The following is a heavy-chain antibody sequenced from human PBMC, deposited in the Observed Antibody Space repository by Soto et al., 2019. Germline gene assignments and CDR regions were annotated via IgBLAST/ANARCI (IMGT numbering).Heavy chain of an antibody. CDR1: GFTFSSYW. CDR3: AREPRIQLWSYDY. J-gene: IGHJ4*02. V-gene: IGHV3-7*05. CDR2: IKQDGSEK. Sequence: PGGSLRLSCAASGFTFSSYWMSWVRQAPGKGLEWVANIKQDGSEKYYVDSVKGRFTISRDNAKNSLYLQMNSLRAEDTAVYYCAREPRIQLWSYDYWGQGTLVTVSS. D-gene: IGHD5-18*01.